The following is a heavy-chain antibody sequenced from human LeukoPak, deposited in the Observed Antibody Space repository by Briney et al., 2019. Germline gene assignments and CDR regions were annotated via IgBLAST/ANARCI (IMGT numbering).Heavy chain of an antibody. CDR1: GFTLNVSW. J-gene: IGHJ4*02. Sequence: GGSLRLSCATSGFTLNVSWMNWVHQAPGKGLEWVGRTQNTGSGWTTDYGAPVKGRFTILRDDSKSTLYLQMNSLKTEDTAVYYCTRRSIFGVVIHDYWGQGTLVTVSS. D-gene: IGHD3-3*01. V-gene: IGHV3-15*01. CDR3: TRRSIFGVVIHDY. CDR2: TQNTGSGWTT.